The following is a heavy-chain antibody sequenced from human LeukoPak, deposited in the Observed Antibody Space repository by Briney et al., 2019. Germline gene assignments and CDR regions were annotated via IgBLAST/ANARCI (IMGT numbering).Heavy chain of an antibody. CDR3: ARDSSGWFPRGFQH. CDR2: INPNSGGT. Sequence: ASVKVSCKASGYTFTGYYMHWVRQAPGQGLEWMGWINPNSGGTNYAQKFQGWVTMTRDTSISTAYMELSRLRSDDTAVYYCARDSSGWFPRGFQHWGQGTLVTVSS. V-gene: IGHV1-2*04. J-gene: IGHJ1*01. CDR1: GYTFTGYY. D-gene: IGHD6-19*01.